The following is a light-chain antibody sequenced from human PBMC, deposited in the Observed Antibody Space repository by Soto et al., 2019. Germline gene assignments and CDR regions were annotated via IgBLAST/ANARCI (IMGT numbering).Light chain of an antibody. Sequence: QSVLTQPASVFGSPGQSITISCTGTSSDVGRYKFVSWYQQHPGKAPKVMIYEGSKRPSGVSNRFSGSKSGNTASLTISGLQAEDEADYYCCSYTSSRTYVFGTGTKLTVL. CDR2: EGS. V-gene: IGLV2-23*01. CDR3: CSYTSSRTYV. CDR1: SSDVGRYKF. J-gene: IGLJ1*01.